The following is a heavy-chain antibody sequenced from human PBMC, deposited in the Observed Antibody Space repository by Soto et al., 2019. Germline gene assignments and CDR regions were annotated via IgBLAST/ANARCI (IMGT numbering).Heavy chain of an antibody. D-gene: IGHD5-12*01. J-gene: IGHJ6*02. Sequence: EVQLLESGGGLVQPGGSLRLSCAASGFTFSSYAMSWVRQAPGKGLEWVSAISGSGGSTYYADSVKGRFNISRDNSKNTLYLQMNSLRAEDTAVYYCARSSMVATVSYYYYYGMDVWGQGTTVTVSS. CDR3: ARSSMVATVSYYYYYGMDV. CDR1: GFTFSSYA. V-gene: IGHV3-23*01. CDR2: ISGSGGST.